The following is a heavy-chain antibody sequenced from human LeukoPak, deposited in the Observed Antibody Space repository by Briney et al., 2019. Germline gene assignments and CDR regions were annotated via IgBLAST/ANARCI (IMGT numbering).Heavy chain of an antibody. CDR2: INTNTGNP. V-gene: IGHV7-4-1*02. D-gene: IGHD3-10*01. Sequence: ASVKVSCKASGYTFTSYYMHWVRQAPGQGLEWMGWINTNTGNPTYAQGFTGRFVFSLDTSVSTAYLQISSLKAEDTAVYYCARGGYYGSGNDFRFDPWGQGTLVTVSS. J-gene: IGHJ5*02. CDR3: ARGGYYGSGNDFRFDP. CDR1: GYTFTSYY.